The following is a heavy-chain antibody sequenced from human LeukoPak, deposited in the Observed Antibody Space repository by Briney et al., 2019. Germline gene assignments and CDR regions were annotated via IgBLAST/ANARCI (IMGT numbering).Heavy chain of an antibody. Sequence: PPETPSLTCTVSGASVSGDSISSYYWSWIRQPPGKGLEWTGSIYYSGSTNYNPSLKSRVTFSVDMSRNQFSLKVNSVTAADTAVYYCAREAYTSGWYLDYWGQGTLVTVSS. CDR1: GASVSGDSISSYY. V-gene: IGHV4-61*01. D-gene: IGHD6-19*01. CDR2: IYYSGST. J-gene: IGHJ4*02. CDR3: AREAYTSGWYLDY.